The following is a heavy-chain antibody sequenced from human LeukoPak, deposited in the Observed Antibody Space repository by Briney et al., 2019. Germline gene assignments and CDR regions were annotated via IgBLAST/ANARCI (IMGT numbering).Heavy chain of an antibody. D-gene: IGHD2-21*02. J-gene: IGHJ4*02. CDR3: ARDWSLRY. CDR1: GDSITSTTYY. V-gene: IGHV4-39*07. Sequence: PSETLSLTCSVSGDSITSTTYYWGWIRQPPGKALEWIGSIFYSGITYYNPSLKNRVTVLVDTSKNQFSLKLRSVTAADTAVYYCARDWSLRYWGQGTLVTVSS. CDR2: IFYSGIT.